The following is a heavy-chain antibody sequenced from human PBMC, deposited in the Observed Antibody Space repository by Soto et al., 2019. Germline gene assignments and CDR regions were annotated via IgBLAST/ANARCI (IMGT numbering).Heavy chain of an antibody. CDR2: ISAYNGNT. D-gene: IGHD3-3*01. CDR1: GYTFTSYG. CDR3: ARGRRITIFGVPNPSHGMDV. Sequence: ASVKVSCKASGYTFTSYGISWVRQAPGQGLEWMGWISAYNGNTNYAQKLQGRVTMTTDTSTSTAYMELRSLRSDGTAVYYCARGRRITIFGVPNPSHGMDVWGQGTTVTVSS. J-gene: IGHJ6*02. V-gene: IGHV1-18*01.